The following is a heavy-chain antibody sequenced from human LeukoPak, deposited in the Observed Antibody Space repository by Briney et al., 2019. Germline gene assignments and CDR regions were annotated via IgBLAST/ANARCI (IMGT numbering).Heavy chain of an antibody. CDR2: INTYIGNT. Sequence: ASVKVSCKASGYTFTSHGISWVRQAPGQGLERMGWINTYIGNTNYAQKFQGRVTVTTDTSTSTAYMELRSLRSDDTAVYYCARDDYYDSSGYYSLWGQGTLVTVSP. D-gene: IGHD3-22*01. CDR3: ARDDYYDSSGYYSL. CDR1: GYTFTSHG. J-gene: IGHJ1*01. V-gene: IGHV1-18*01.